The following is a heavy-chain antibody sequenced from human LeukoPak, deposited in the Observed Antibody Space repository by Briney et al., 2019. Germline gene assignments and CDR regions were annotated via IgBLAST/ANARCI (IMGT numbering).Heavy chain of an antibody. CDR1: GGSISSYY. J-gene: IGHJ3*02. D-gene: IGHD3-10*01. CDR3: ARELLWFGDPAGAFDI. CDR2: IYYSGST. V-gene: IGHV4-59*01. Sequence: PSETLSLTCTVSGGSISSYYWSWIRQPPGKGLEWIGYIYYSGSTNYNPSLKSRVTISVDTSKNQFSLKLSSVTAADTAVYYCARELLWFGDPAGAFDIWGQGTMVTVPS.